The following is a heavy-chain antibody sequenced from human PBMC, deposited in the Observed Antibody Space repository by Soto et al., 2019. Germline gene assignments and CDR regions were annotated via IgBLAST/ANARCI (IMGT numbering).Heavy chain of an antibody. CDR3: AKDSTWFGGSLVTNDY. V-gene: IGHV3-23*01. D-gene: IGHD3-10*01. CDR2: ITGDGDYT. Sequence: HPGGSLRLSCAASGFTFSSFAMSWVRQAPGKGLEWVSAITGDGDYTYYADSVKGRFTISRDNSKNTLYLQMNSLRADDTAVYYCAKDSTWFGGSLVTNDYWGPGTLVTVSS. CDR1: GFTFSSFA. J-gene: IGHJ4*02.